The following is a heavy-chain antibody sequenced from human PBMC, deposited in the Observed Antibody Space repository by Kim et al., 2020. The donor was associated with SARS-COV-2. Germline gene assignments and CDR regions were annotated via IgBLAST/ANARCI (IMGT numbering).Heavy chain of an antibody. CDR2: ISSSSSYI. J-gene: IGHJ4*02. D-gene: IGHD3-3*01. Sequence: GGSLRLSCAASGFTFSSYSMNWVRQAPGKGLEWVSSISSSSSYIYYADSVKGRFTISRDNAKNSLYLQMNSLRAEDTAVYYCARPGVSGYDFWSGYSLWGQGTLVTVSS. V-gene: IGHV3-21*01. CDR3: ARPGVSGYDFWSGYSL. CDR1: GFTFSSYS.